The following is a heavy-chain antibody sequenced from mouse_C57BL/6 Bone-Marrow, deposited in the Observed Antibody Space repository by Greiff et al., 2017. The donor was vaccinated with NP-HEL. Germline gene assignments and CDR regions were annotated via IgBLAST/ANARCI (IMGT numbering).Heavy chain of an antibody. CDR2: ISSGGSYT. V-gene: IGHV5-6*01. Sequence: EVQRVESGGDLVKPGGSLKLSCAASGFTFSSYGMSWVRQTPDKRLEWVATISSGGSYTYYPDSVKGRFTLTRDNAKNTLYLQMSSLKSEDTAMYYCARDYYGSSYGYWGQGNTLTVTS. D-gene: IGHD1-1*01. CDR1: GFTFSSYG. CDR3: ARDYYGSSYGY. J-gene: IGHJ2*01.